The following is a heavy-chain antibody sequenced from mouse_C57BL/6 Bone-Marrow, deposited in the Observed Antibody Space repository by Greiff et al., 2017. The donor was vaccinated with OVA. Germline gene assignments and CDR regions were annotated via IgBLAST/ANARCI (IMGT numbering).Heavy chain of an antibody. CDR2: IDPSDSET. CDR1: GYTFTSYW. J-gene: IGHJ2*01. V-gene: IGHV1-52*01. D-gene: IGHD1-1*01. Sequence: QVQLKQPGAELVRPGSSVKLSCKASGYTFTSYWMHWVKQRPIQGLEWIGNIDPSDSETHYNQKFKDKATLTVDQSSSTAYMQLSSLTSEDSAVYYCAREGTTPLDYWGQGTTLTVSS. CDR3: AREGTTPLDY.